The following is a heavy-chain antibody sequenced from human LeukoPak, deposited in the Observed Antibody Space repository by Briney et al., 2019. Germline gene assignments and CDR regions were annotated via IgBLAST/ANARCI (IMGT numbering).Heavy chain of an antibody. D-gene: IGHD3-22*01. CDR1: GYTFYSFG. CDR2: ISTHNGNT. V-gene: IGHV1-18*01. Sequence: ASVKVSCKASGYTFYSFGVSWVRQAPGQGLEWLGWISTHNGNTNYVQSLQGRVTMTTDTSTSTAYMELRSLRSDDTAVYYCAGVVGYFYDSTDYYRFDYWGQGTLVTVSS. CDR3: AGVVGYFYDSTDYYRFDY. J-gene: IGHJ4*02.